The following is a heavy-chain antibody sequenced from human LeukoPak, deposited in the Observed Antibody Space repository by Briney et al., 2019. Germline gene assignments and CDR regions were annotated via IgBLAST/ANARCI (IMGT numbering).Heavy chain of an antibody. CDR2: IYYSGSP. CDR3: ARGVVAAAGRTFDF. J-gene: IGHJ4*02. CDR1: GGSISGYY. Sequence: PSETLSLTCTVSGGSISGYYWSWIRQPPWKGLEWIGYIYYSGSPDYNPSLKSRVTISLDTSKNQFSLKLSSVTAADTAVYYCARGVVAAAGRTFDFWGQGTLVTVSS. D-gene: IGHD6-13*01. V-gene: IGHV4-59*01.